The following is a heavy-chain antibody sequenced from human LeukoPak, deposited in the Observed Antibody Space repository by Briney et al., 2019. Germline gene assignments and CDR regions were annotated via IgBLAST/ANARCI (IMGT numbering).Heavy chain of an antibody. V-gene: IGHV1-69*01. D-gene: IGHD5-12*01. J-gene: IGHJ4*02. CDR2: IIPIFRTA. CDR1: RCTFRSYA. CDR3: ARQYIVATILN. Sequence: AVNVPCKASRCTFRSYAISWLRQAPGPGREWMGGIIPIFRTANYEQKFQGRVTITADESTSTAYMELSSLRSDDTAVYYCARQYIVATILNWGQGTLVTVSS.